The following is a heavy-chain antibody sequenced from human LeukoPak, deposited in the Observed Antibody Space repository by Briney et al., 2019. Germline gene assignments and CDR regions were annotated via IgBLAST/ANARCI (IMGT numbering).Heavy chain of an antibody. CDR1: GFTFSRYA. V-gene: IGHV3-23*01. J-gene: IGHJ5*02. Sequence: GGSLRLSCAGSGFTFSRYAMSWVRQAPGKGLEWVSAITGSGGSTYYADSVKGRFTISRDNSKNTQYLQMNSLRAEDTAVYYCAKEYSSSWTPKNNWFDPWGQGTLVTVSS. CDR2: ITGSGGST. CDR3: AKEYSSSWTPKNNWFDP. D-gene: IGHD2-2*01.